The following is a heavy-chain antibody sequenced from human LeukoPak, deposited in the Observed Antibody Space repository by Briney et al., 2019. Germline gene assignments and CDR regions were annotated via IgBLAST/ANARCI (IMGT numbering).Heavy chain of an antibody. CDR1: GYTFTSYG. V-gene: IGHV1-18*01. Sequence: GASVKVPCKASGYTFTSYGISWVRQAPGQGLEWMGWISAYNGNTNYAQKLQGRVTMTTDTSTSTAYMELRSLRSDDTAVYYCARDYYDSSGYYYFDYWGQGTLVTVSS. D-gene: IGHD3-22*01. CDR3: ARDYYDSSGYYYFDY. J-gene: IGHJ4*02. CDR2: ISAYNGNT.